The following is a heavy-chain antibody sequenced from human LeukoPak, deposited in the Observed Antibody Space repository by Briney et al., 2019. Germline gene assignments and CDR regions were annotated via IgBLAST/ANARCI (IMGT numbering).Heavy chain of an antibody. V-gene: IGHV4-4*02. Sequence: SVTVSLTCAVSGGSISSSNWWSWVRQPPGKGLEWIGEIYHSGSTNYNPSLKSRVTISVDKSKNQFSLKLSSVTAADTAVYYCARVHIVVVTATRGAFDIWGQGTMVTVSS. CDR2: IYHSGST. D-gene: IGHD2-21*02. J-gene: IGHJ3*02. CDR1: GGSISSSNW. CDR3: ARVHIVVVTATRGAFDI.